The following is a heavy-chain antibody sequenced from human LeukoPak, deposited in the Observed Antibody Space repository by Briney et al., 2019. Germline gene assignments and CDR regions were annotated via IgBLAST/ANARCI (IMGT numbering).Heavy chain of an antibody. CDR1: GGSVSSGSYY. CDR3: ARDGYSSGWTFDY. D-gene: IGHD6-19*01. Sequence: SETLSLTCTVSGGSVSSGSYYWSWIRQPPGKGLEWIGYIYYSRSTNYNPSLKSRVTISVDTSKNQFSLKLNSVTAADTAVYYCARDGYSSGWTFDYWGQGTLVTVSS. CDR2: IYYSRST. J-gene: IGHJ4*02. V-gene: IGHV4-61*01.